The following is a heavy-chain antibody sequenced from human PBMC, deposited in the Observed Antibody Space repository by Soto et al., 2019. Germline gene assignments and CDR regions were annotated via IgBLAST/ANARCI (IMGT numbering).Heavy chain of an antibody. Sequence: EVQLVESGGGLVKPGGSLRLSCAASGFTFSTYNMNWVRQAPGKGLEWVSSISSGSSYIYYADSVTGRFTVSRDNAKKSLFLQMNSLRAEDTAVYYCASDRTYSLSRGTSFDYWGQGTLVTVSS. D-gene: IGHD1-26*01. CDR3: ASDRTYSLSRGTSFDY. CDR1: GFTFSTYN. V-gene: IGHV3-21*01. J-gene: IGHJ4*02. CDR2: ISSGSSYI.